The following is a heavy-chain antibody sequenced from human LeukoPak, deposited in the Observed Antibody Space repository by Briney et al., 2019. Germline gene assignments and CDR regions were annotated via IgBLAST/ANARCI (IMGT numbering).Heavy chain of an antibody. Sequence: SETLSLTCAVYGGSFSGYYWGWIRQPPGRGLEWIASIHYSETAYYNPSLKGRVTISVDTSKNDFSLKLSSVTAADTAVYYCARGPTYQPIDYWGQGTLVTVSS. V-gene: IGHV4-34*01. D-gene: IGHD2-2*01. CDR1: GGSFSGYY. CDR3: ARGPTYQPIDY. CDR2: IHYSETA. J-gene: IGHJ4*02.